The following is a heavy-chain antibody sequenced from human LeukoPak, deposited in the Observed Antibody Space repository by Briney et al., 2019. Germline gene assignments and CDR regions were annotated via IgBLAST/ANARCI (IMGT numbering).Heavy chain of an antibody. J-gene: IGHJ6*02. D-gene: IGHD3-10*01. Sequence: SETLSLTCTVSGGSITNYYWSWIRQPPGKGLEWIGYIYYSGSTKYNPSLKSRVTISADTSKNQFTLKLSSVTAADTAVYYCARLGLYYYYGMDVWGQGPRSPSP. CDR1: GGSITNYY. CDR3: ARLGLYYYYGMDV. CDR2: IYYSGST. V-gene: IGHV4-59*08.